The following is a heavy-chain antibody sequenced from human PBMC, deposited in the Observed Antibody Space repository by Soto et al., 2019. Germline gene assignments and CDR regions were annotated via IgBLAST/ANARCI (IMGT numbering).Heavy chain of an antibody. CDR1: GYSFSFYG. D-gene: IGHD1-26*01. J-gene: IGHJ2*01. CDR2: INAGNGNT. V-gene: IGHV1-3*01. Sequence: GASVKISCKASGYSFSFYGINWVRQAPGQRLEWMGWINAGNGNTKYSQKFEGRVTITRDTSASTAYMELSSLRSEDTAVYYCARGGSLYWYFDLWGRGTLVTVSS. CDR3: ARGGSLYWYFDL.